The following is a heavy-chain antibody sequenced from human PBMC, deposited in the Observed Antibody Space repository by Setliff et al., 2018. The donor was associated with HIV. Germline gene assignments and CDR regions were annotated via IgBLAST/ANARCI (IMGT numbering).Heavy chain of an antibody. J-gene: IGHJ6*03. D-gene: IGHD3-16*02. V-gene: IGHV1-69*13. Sequence: SVKVSCKASGYTFSSYGISWVRQAPGQGLEWMGGITPISGTANYAQKFQGRVTIAADEFTSTAYMELSSLRSEDTAVYYCVRGGQYYRSTYYYYYMDVWGKGTTVTVSS. CDR2: ITPISGTA. CDR1: GYTFSSYG. CDR3: VRGGQYYRSTYYYYYMDV.